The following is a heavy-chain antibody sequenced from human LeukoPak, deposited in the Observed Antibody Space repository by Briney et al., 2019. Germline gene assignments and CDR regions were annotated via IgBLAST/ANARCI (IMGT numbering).Heavy chain of an antibody. J-gene: IGHJ4*02. D-gene: IGHD1-1*01. CDR2: ISSNGGSS. Sequence: PGGSLRLSCSASGFTLSAYAMYWVRQAPAKGLEYVSGISSNGGSSFYADSVKGRFTISRDNSKNTLYLQMSSLRAEDTAVYYCVKITSGTGGDCWGQGTRVTVSS. V-gene: IGHV3-64D*09. CDR1: GFTLSAYA. CDR3: VKITSGTGGDC.